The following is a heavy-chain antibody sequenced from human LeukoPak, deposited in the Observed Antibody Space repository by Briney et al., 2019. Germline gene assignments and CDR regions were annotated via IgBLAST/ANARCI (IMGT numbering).Heavy chain of an antibody. CDR2: IHDTGST. CDR3: ARFSSGCSTSSCYLTY. D-gene: IGHD2-2*01. CDR1: GGSLSSHY. Sequence: SETLSLTCSVSGGSLSSHYWSWIRQPPGMGLELIGHIHDTGSTFYNPSLRGRVTISLDTSNNQFSLKLTSMTAADTAVYYCARFSSGCSTSSCYLTYWGQGTLVTVS. J-gene: IGHJ4*02. V-gene: IGHV4-59*11.